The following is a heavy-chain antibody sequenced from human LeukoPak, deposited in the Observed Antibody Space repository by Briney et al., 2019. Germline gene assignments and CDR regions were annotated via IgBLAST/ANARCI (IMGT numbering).Heavy chain of an antibody. Sequence: ASVKVSCKASGYTFTGYYMHWVRQAPGQGLEWMGGIIPIFGTANYAQKFQGRVTITADKSTSTAYMELSSLRSEDTAVYYCAAPTLGYCTNGVCHFDYWGQGTLVTVSS. D-gene: IGHD2-8*01. CDR3: AAPTLGYCTNGVCHFDY. V-gene: IGHV1-69*06. CDR1: GYTFTGYY. J-gene: IGHJ4*02. CDR2: IIPIFGTA.